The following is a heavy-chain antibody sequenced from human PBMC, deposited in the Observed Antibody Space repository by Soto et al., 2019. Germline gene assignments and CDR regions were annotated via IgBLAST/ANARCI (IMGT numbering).Heavy chain of an antibody. V-gene: IGHV2-5*02. D-gene: IGHD2-21*02. Sequence: QITLKESGPSLVKPTQTLTLTCTFSGFSLSTGGVGVGWIRQPPGKALEWLALIYWDDDKRYSPSLRSRLTVTKDTSNNQXXLXMXXRDPVDTATYYCAHSRCGGDCLQSYSSHYYYGMDVWGQGTTVTVSS. J-gene: IGHJ6*02. CDR2: IYWDDDK. CDR1: GFSLSTGGVG. CDR3: AHSRCGGDCLQSYSSHYYYGMDV.